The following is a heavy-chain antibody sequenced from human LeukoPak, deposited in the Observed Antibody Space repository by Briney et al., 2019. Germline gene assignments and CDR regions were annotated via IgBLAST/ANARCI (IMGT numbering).Heavy chain of an antibody. J-gene: IGHJ5*01. D-gene: IGHD2-15*01. V-gene: IGHV4-38-2*02. CDR1: GHSITTGYF. CDR2: FSHSGTT. Sequence: SETLSLTCSVSGHSITTGYFWAWIRPSPGKGLEWIANFSHSGTTYYNPPLKSRVTISRDTSRNQLSLKLSSVTAADTAVYYCVTDVLLCGGSICNFFDPWGQGTLVTVSS. CDR3: VTDVLLCGGSICNFFDP.